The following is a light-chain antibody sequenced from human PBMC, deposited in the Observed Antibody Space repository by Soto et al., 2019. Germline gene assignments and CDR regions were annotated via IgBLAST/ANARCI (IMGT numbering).Light chain of an antibody. CDR3: QQRSTWPFT. Sequence: EIVLTQSPATLSLSPGERATLSCRASQSVSTYLAWFQQKPGQAPSLLIYDASSRATGIPARFSGSGSGTDFTLTISSLEPEDFAVYSCQQRSTWPFTFGPGTKVDIK. J-gene: IGKJ3*01. V-gene: IGKV3-11*01. CDR2: DAS. CDR1: QSVSTY.